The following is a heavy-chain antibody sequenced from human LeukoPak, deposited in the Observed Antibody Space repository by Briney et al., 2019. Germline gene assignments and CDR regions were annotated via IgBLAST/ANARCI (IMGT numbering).Heavy chain of an antibody. CDR1: GYTFTGYY. D-gene: IGHD1-1*01. Sequence: ASVKVSCKASGYTFTGYYMHWVRQHPGQGLEWVVGINPDSGGTHYAQKFQGRVTMTRDTSISTAYMELSSLRSDDTAVYYCASPQYNWNDGLDYWGQGTLVTVSS. CDR2: INPDSGGT. J-gene: IGHJ4*02. V-gene: IGHV1-2*02. CDR3: ASPQYNWNDGLDY.